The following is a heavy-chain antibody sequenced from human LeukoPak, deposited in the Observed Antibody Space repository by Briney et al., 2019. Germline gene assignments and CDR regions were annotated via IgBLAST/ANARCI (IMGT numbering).Heavy chain of an antibody. CDR2: INPNSGGT. Sequence: ASLTLSSKASGYTFTGYYMHFVLQAPGQELEWMGWINPNSGGTNYAQKFQGRVTMTRDTSISTAYMELSRLRSDDTAVYYCARVALDYYDSSGYIDYWGQGTLVTVSS. CDR1: GYTFTGYY. D-gene: IGHD3-22*01. CDR3: ARVALDYYDSSGYIDY. V-gene: IGHV1-2*02. J-gene: IGHJ4*02.